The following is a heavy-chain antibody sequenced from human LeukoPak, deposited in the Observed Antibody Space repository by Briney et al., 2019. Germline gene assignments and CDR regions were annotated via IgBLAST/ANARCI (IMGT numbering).Heavy chain of an antibody. V-gene: IGHV3-33*01. J-gene: IGHJ4*02. CDR3: ASDRFSLDYYDSSGYFDY. CDR2: IWYDGSNK. D-gene: IGHD3-22*01. Sequence: PGRSLRLSCAASGFTFSSYGMHWVRQAPGKGLEWVAVIWYDGSNKYYADSVKGRFTISRDNSKNTLYLQMNSLRAEDTAVYYCASDRFSLDYYDSSGYFDYWGQGTLVTVSS. CDR1: GFTFSSYG.